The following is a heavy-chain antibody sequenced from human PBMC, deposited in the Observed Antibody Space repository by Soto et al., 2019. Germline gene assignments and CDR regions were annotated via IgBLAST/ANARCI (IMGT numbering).Heavy chain of an antibody. Sequence: QLQLQESGSGLVKPSQTLSLTCAVSGGSISSGGYSWSWIRQPPGKGMEWIGYIYHSGSTYYNPSLKSRVTISVDRSKNQFSLKLSSVTAADTAVYYCARGTTYGGNYPGFDYWGQGTLVTVSS. CDR1: GGSISSGGYS. D-gene: IGHD4-4*01. V-gene: IGHV4-30-2*01. CDR3: ARGTTYGGNYPGFDY. CDR2: IYHSGST. J-gene: IGHJ4*02.